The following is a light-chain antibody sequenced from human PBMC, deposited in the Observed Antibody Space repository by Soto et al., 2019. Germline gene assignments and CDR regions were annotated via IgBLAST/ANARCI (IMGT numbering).Light chain of an antibody. CDR1: SSNIGSNT. J-gene: IGLJ2*01. CDR3: AAWDDSLNGPV. Sequence: QSVLTQPPSASGTPGQRVTISCSGSSSNIGSNTVNWYQQLPGTAPKLLIYSNNQRSSGVPDRFSGSKSGTSASLAISGLQSEDEADYYCAAWDDSLNGPVFGGGTNSPS. V-gene: IGLV1-44*01. CDR2: SNN.